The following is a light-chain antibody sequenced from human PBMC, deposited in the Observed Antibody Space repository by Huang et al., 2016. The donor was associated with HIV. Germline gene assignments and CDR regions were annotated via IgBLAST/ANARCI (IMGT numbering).Light chain of an antibody. J-gene: IGKJ3*01. CDR1: QSISTY. V-gene: IGKV1-39*01. Sequence: DIQMTQSPSSLSASVGDRVTITCRASQSISTYLNWYQQKPGKAPKLLSYAASTLQSGVPSRVSGSGSGTDFTLTISSLQPEDVATYYCQQTYSTLTFGPGTKVDIK. CDR2: AAS. CDR3: QQTYSTLT.